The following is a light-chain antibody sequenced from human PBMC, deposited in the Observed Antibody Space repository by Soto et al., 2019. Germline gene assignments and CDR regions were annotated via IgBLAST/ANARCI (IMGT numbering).Light chain of an antibody. V-gene: IGKV4-1*01. Sequence: DIVMTQSPDSLAVSLGGRATINCKSSQSVFYSSNNKNYLAWYQQKPGQPPKLLIYWASTRESGVPDLFSGSGSWTVFTLTIRRLQAEDVAVYYCQQYYRPWTFGQGTKVEIK. CDR3: QQYYRPWT. CDR1: QSVFYSSNNKNY. J-gene: IGKJ1*01. CDR2: WAS.